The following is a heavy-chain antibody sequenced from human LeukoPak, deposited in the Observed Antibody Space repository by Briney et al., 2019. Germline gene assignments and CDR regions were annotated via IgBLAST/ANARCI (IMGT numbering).Heavy chain of an antibody. CDR3: AKVKGWYGEGYFDY. J-gene: IGHJ4*02. V-gene: IGHV3-53*01. CDR2: IYRDAKT. D-gene: IGHD3-10*01. Sequence: GGSLRLSCAASGFAVSSNYMSWVGQAPGKGLEWVSVIYRDAKTYYADSVKGRFTISRDISKNTLFLQMTSLRAEDTALYYCAKVKGWYGEGYFDYWGQGTLVTVSS. CDR1: GFAVSSNY.